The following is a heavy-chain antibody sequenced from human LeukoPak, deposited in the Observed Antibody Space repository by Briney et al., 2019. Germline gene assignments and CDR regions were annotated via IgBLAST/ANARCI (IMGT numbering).Heavy chain of an antibody. V-gene: IGHV1-18*04. CDR2: FSAYNGNT. CDR3: ARGGPKATVTTHIDY. CDR1: GYSFTAFY. J-gene: IGHJ4*02. Sequence: ASVKVSCKTSGYSFTAFYIHWVRQAPGQGLEWMGWFSAYNGNTNYAQKLQGRVTMTTDTSTSTAYMELRSLRSDDTAVYYCARGGPKATVTTHIDYWGQGTLVTVSS. D-gene: IGHD4-17*01.